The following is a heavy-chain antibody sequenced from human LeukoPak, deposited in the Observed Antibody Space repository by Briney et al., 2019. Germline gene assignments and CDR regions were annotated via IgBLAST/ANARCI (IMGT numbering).Heavy chain of an antibody. V-gene: IGHV3-30-3*01. CDR2: ISYDGSNK. CDR1: GFTFSSYA. Sequence: PGGSLRLSCAASGFTFSSYAMHWVRQAPGKGLEWVAVISYDGSNKYYADSVKGRFTISRDNSKNTLYLQMNSLRAEDTAVYYCARLTGYSSSWYKGTWFDPWGQGTLVTVSS. J-gene: IGHJ5*02. D-gene: IGHD6-13*01. CDR3: ARLTGYSSSWYKGTWFDP.